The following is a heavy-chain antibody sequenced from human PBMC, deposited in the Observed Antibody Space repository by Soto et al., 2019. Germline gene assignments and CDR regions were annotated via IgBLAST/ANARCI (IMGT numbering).Heavy chain of an antibody. V-gene: IGHV1-3*01. D-gene: IGHD6-19*01. Sequence: RASVKVSCKASGYTFTSYAMHWVRQAPGQRLEWMGWINAGNGNTKYSQKFQGRVTITRDTSASTAYMELSSRRSEDTAVYYCARSSHIAVAGTGWLDPWGQGTLVTVS. CDR1: GYTFTSYA. CDR2: INAGNGNT. CDR3: ARSSHIAVAGTGWLDP. J-gene: IGHJ5*02.